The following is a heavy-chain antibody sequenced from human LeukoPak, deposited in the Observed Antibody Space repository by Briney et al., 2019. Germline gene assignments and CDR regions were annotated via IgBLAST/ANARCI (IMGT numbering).Heavy chain of an antibody. V-gene: IGHV3-30*03. CDR1: GFTFSSYG. Sequence: GRSLRLSCAASGFTFSSYGMHWVRQAPGKGLEWVAVISYDGSNKYYADSVKGRFTISRDNSKNTLYLQMNSLRAEDTAVYYCATKGLELNYWGQGTLVTVSS. CDR3: ATKGLELNY. J-gene: IGHJ4*02. CDR2: ISYDGSNK. D-gene: IGHD1-7*01.